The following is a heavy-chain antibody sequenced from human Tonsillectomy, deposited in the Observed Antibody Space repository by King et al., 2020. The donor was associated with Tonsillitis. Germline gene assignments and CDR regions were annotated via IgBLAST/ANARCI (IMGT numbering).Heavy chain of an antibody. CDR2: IYSGESI. V-gene: IGHV3-66*01. CDR1: GFTVSRNY. J-gene: IGHJ6*02. Sequence: VQLVESGGGLVQPGGSLRLSCAASGFTVSRNYMNWVRQAPGKGLEWVSVIYSGESIHYADSVKGRFTISIDSSNNTLYLQMNSLRAEDTAVYYCARDLMYGMDVWGQGTTVTVSS. D-gene: IGHD3-9*01. CDR3: ARDLMYGMDV.